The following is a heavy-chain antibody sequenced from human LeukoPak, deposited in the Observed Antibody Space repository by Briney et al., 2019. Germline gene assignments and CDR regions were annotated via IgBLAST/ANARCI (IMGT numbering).Heavy chain of an antibody. CDR2: IKQEGSEK. Sequence: GGSLTLSRVASGFTLSIYWMNWVRQAPGKGLEWVANIKQEGSEKYYVDYVMGPFTISRDNAKNSLYLQMNSLRAEDTAVYYCARENDFWSGYSPFDYWGQGTLVTVSS. J-gene: IGHJ4*02. D-gene: IGHD3-3*01. CDR1: GFTLSIYW. CDR3: ARENDFWSGYSPFDY. V-gene: IGHV3-7*01.